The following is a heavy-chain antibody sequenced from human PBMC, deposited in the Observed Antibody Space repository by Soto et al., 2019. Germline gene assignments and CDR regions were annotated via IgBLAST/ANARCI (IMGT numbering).Heavy chain of an antibody. D-gene: IGHD3-3*01. V-gene: IGHV3-30-3*01. J-gene: IGHJ4*02. CDR1: GFTFSEYA. CDR3: GRDFGYYDFWKGYDY. Sequence: QVQLVESGGGVVQPGRSLRLSCTGSGFTFSEYAMHWVRQAPGKGLEWVAFIAYDGSNKYADSVKGRFTISRDNSRNTLWLQMNSLRAEDTAVYYCGRDFGYYDFWKGYDYWAQGALVTVSS. CDR2: IAYDGSNK.